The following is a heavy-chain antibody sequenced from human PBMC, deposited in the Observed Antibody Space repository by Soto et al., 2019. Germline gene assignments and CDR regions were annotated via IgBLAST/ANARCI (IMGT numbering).Heavy chain of an antibody. V-gene: IGHV4-61*01. CDR1: GGSVSSGSYY. Sequence: ETLSLTCTVSGGSVSSGSYYWSWIRQPPGKGLEWIGYIYYSGSTNYNPSLKSRVTISVDTSKNQFSLKLSSVTAADTAVYYCARVHRVEITIFGVVISNLNWFDPWGQGTLVTVSS. CDR3: ARVHRVEITIFGVVISNLNWFDP. CDR2: IYYSGST. D-gene: IGHD3-3*01. J-gene: IGHJ5*02.